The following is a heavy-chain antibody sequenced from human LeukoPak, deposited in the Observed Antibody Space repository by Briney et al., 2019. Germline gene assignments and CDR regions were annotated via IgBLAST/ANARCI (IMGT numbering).Heavy chain of an antibody. Sequence: GASVKVSCKASGYTFTGYYMHWVRQAPGQGLEWMGWINPNSGGTNYAQKFQGRVTMTRDTSISTAYMELSRLRSDDTAVYYCARKGPNSSPIDAFDIWGQGTMVTVSS. CDR2: INPNSGGT. CDR3: ARKGPNSSPIDAFDI. V-gene: IGHV1-2*02. J-gene: IGHJ3*02. CDR1: GYTFTGYY. D-gene: IGHD2/OR15-2a*01.